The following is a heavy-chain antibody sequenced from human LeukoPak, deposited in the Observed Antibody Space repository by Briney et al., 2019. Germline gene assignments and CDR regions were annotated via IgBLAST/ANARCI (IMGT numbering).Heavy chain of an antibody. CDR1: EFKFSTYG. CDR2: ISFDGRSH. Sequence: GGSLRLSCAASEFKFSTYGMHWVRQAPGKGLEWVAVISFDGRSHNYADSVKGRFTISRDNSRNTLYLQMNSLRAEDTAVYFCARENYCTETDCLHGSFYFDYWGQGTLVTVSS. D-gene: IGHD2-8*02. V-gene: IGHV3-30*03. J-gene: IGHJ4*02. CDR3: ARENYCTETDCLHGSFYFDY.